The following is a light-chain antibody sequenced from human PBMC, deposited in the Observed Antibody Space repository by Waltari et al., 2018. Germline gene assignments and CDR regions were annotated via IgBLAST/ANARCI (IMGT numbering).Light chain of an antibody. Sequence: HSALTQPASVSGSPGQSITISCTGTSSDVGGYNYVSWYQQHPGKAPKLLIYDVSHRPSGVSNGFSGTKSGNTASLTISGLQAEDGADYYCSSYISSDTLERFGGGTSLTVL. J-gene: IGLJ2*01. CDR2: DVS. V-gene: IGLV2-14*03. CDR3: SSYISSDTLER. CDR1: SSDVGGYNY.